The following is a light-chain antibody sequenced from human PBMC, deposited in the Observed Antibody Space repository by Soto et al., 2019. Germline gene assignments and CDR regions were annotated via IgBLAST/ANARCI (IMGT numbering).Light chain of an antibody. V-gene: IGKV3-20*01. CDR2: GAS. Sequence: EIVLTQSPGTLSLSPGESATLSCRASQSVSSSQVAWYQQKPGQAPRLLIYGASSRATGIPDRFSGVGSETHFALAISRLEPEDFAVYFCQQWAASPLTFAQGPKLEIK. J-gene: IGKJ2*01. CDR3: QQWAASPLT. CDR1: QSVSSSQ.